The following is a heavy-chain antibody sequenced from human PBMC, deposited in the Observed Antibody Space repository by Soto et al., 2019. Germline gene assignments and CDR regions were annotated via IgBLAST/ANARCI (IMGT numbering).Heavy chain of an antibody. V-gene: IGHV4-4*02. Sequence: SETLSLTCAVSGGYITSANWWSWVRQPPGKGLEWIGKIHDSGSTNNNPSLKSRVTISVGKSKNQVSLRLTSVTAADTAVYYCAKEGYYYMDVWGQGTTVTVSS. J-gene: IGHJ6*02. CDR3: AKEGYYYMDV. CDR2: IHDSGST. CDR1: GGYITSANW.